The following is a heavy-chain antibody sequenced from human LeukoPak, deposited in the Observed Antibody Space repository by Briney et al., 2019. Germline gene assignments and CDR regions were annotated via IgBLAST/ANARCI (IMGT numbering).Heavy chain of an antibody. CDR3: VRDSPTGYYTDH. CDR2: ISSSGSTI. Sequence: GGSLRLSCAAPGFTFSSYEMNWVRQAPGKGLEWVSYISSSGSTIYYADSVKGRFTISRDNAKNSLHLQMNSLRAEDTAVYYCVRDSPTGYYTDHWGQGTLVTVSS. J-gene: IGHJ4*02. V-gene: IGHV3-48*03. D-gene: IGHD3/OR15-3a*01. CDR1: GFTFSSYE.